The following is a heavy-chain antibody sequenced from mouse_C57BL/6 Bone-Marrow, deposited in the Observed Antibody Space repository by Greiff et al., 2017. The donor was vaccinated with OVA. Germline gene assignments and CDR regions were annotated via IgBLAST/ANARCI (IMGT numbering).Heavy chain of an antibody. CDR2: ISSGGSYT. CDR3: ARPRRFFDY. Sequence: EVKLVESGGDLVKPGGSLKLSCAASGFTFSSYGMSWVRQTPDKRLEWVATISSGGSYTYYQDSVKGRFTISRDNTKNTLYLQMSSLKSEDSAMYYCARPRRFFDYQGRGTTLTVSS. V-gene: IGHV5-6*01. CDR1: GFTFSSYG. J-gene: IGHJ2*01.